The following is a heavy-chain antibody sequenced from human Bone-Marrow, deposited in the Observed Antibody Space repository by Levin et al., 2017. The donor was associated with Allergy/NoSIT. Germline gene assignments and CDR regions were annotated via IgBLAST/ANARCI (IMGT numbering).Heavy chain of an antibody. CDR1: GYTFTIYH. V-gene: IGHV1-8*01. J-gene: IGHJ6*02. CDR3: SSPLARTGYYDMDV. Sequence: ASVKVSCKASGYTFTIYHIVWVRQAPGQGLQWMGWMNPDSGVAVYAQAFQGRLSMSRDITTDEAYMELSSLGPDDTAVYYCSSPLARTGYYDMDVWGQGTTVTVSS. D-gene: IGHD3/OR15-3a*01. CDR2: MNPDSGVA.